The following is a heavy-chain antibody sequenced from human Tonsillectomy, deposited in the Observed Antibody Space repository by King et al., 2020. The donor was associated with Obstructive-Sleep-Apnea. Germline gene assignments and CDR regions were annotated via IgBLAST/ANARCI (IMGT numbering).Heavy chain of an antibody. Sequence: VQLQQWGAGLLKPSETLSLTCAVSGGSLSGYYWSWIRQPPGKGLESIGEINHSGSTNYNPSLKSRVAISVDTSTNQFSLKMSSVTAADTAVYYCARGRPLVSASLNWFDPWGQGTLVTVSS. CDR2: INHSGST. D-gene: IGHD2-21*01. CDR1: GGSLSGYY. CDR3: ARGRPLVSASLNWFDP. V-gene: IGHV4-34*01. J-gene: IGHJ5*02.